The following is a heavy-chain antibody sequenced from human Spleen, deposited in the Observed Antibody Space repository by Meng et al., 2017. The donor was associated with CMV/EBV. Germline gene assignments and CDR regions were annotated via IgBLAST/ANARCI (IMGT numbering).Heavy chain of an antibody. CDR1: YNFTSSA. D-gene: IGHD1-26*01. Sequence: YNFTSSAMHWVRQAPGQRLEWMGWINAGNGNTTYSQKFQGGVTITRDTSASTAYMELSSLRSEDTAVYYCARDVGATIYYYYGMDVWGQGTTVTVSS. V-gene: IGHV1-3*01. CDR3: ARDVGATIYYYYGMDV. CDR2: INAGNGNT. J-gene: IGHJ6*02.